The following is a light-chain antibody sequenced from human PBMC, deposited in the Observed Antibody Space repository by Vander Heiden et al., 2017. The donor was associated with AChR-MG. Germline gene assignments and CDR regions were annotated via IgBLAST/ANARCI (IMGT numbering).Light chain of an antibody. CDR2: DVI. CDR1: SSDVGGYNY. CDR3: CSYAGNYAYV. J-gene: IGLJ1*01. V-gene: IGLV2-11*01. Sequence: QSALTQPRSVSGSPRQSVTIPFSGTSSDVGGYNYVSWYQQRPGQAPKLVIFDVIRRPSGVHDRFSGSKSGNTASLTISGLQAEDDADYYCCSYAGNYAYVFGGGTKVTVL.